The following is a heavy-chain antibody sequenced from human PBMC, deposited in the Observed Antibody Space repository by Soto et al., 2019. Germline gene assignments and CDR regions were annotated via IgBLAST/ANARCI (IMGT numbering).Heavy chain of an antibody. CDR2: FYYSGST. D-gene: IGHD3-10*01. V-gene: IGHV4-39*01. J-gene: IGHJ5*02. CDR1: GGSIGSSRYC. Sequence: PSETQYHTCTVSGGSIGSSRYCLGWLHPPPGEGPEWIGIFYYSGSTYYNPSLKSRVTISVDTSKNQFSLKLSSVTAAGTAVYYCARHVVVTMVRGVIKCWFDPWGQGNLVTVSA. CDR3: ARHVVVTMVRGVIKCWFDP.